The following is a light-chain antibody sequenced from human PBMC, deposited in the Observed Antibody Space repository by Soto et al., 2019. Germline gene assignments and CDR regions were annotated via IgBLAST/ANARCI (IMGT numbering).Light chain of an antibody. Sequence: QSALTQPASVSGSPGQSITISCTGTSSDVGGYNYVSWYQQHPGKAPKLMIYEVSNRPSGVSNRFSGSKSGNTASLTISGLQAEYEADYYCRSYTSSSTLGFGGGTKLTVL. J-gene: IGLJ3*02. CDR3: RSYTSSSTLG. V-gene: IGLV2-14*01. CDR1: SSDVGGYNY. CDR2: EVS.